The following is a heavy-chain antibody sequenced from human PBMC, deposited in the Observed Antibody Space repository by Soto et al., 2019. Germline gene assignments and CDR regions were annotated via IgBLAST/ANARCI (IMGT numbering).Heavy chain of an antibody. V-gene: IGHV1-69*13. CDR2: IIPIFGTA. Sequence: GASVKVSCKASGYTFTSYGISWVRQAPGQGLEWMGGIIPIFGTANYAQKFQGRVTITADESTSTAYMELSSLRSEDTAVYYCARDLIQYNWNYGIFDYWGQGTLVTVSS. CDR3: ARDLIQYNWNYGIFDY. D-gene: IGHD1-7*01. J-gene: IGHJ4*02. CDR1: GYTFTSYG.